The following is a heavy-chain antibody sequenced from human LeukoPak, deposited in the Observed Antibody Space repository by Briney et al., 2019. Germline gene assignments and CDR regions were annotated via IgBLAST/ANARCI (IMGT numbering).Heavy chain of an antibody. D-gene: IGHD1-1*01. CDR3: VRDYNWGFDY. J-gene: IGHJ4*02. Sequence: GGSLRLSCAVSGFTFSSFGMYWVRQAPGKGLEWVALISYDGSNQYFGDSVKGRFTISRDNFKNNVYLQMYSLRVEDTSIYYCVRDYNWGFDYWGQGTVVTVSS. CDR2: ISYDGSNQ. V-gene: IGHV3-30*03. CDR1: GFTFSSFG.